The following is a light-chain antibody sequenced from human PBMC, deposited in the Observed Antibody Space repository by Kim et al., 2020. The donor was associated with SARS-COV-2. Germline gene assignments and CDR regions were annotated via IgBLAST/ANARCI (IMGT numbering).Light chain of an antibody. CDR2: DAS. CDR1: QGISNY. J-gene: IGKJ1*01. Sequence: EIVLTQSPDTLSLSPGDRATLSCRASQGISNYLAWYQQKPGQAPRLLISDASNRATGIPARFSGSESGTDFTLTISSLEPEDFTFYYCHQRSSWPGTFGQGTKVDIK. V-gene: IGKV3-11*01. CDR3: HQRSSWPGT.